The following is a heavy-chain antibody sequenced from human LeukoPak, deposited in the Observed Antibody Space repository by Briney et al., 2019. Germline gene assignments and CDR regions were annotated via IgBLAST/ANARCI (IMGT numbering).Heavy chain of an antibody. CDR3: AKVGAMVRGFFDY. CDR2: ISGSGSAI. D-gene: IGHD3-10*01. CDR1: GFTFSDYY. V-gene: IGHV3-11*01. Sequence: GGSLRLSCAASGFTFSDYYMSWIRQAPGKGLEWVSYISGSGSAIYYADSVKGRFTISRDNSKNTLYLQMNSLRAEDTAVYYCAKVGAMVRGFFDYWGQGTLVTVSS. J-gene: IGHJ4*02.